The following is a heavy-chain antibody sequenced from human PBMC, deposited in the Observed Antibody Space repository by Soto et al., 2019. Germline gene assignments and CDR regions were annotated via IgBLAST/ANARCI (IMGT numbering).Heavy chain of an antibody. J-gene: IGHJ4*02. V-gene: IGHV4-34*01. CDR1: GGSFSGYY. CDR3: ARGHYEILTGYYSVHLDY. CDR2: INHSGST. Sequence: QVQLQQWGAGLLKPSETLSLTCAVYGGSFSGYYWSWIRQPPGKGLEWIGEINHSGSTNYNPSLKSRVTISVDTSKNPFSVTLSSVAAADTAVYYCARGHYEILTGYYSVHLDYWGQGTLVTVSS. D-gene: IGHD3-9*01.